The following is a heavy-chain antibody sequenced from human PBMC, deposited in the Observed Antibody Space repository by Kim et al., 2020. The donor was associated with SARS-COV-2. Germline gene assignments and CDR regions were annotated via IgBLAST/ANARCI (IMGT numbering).Heavy chain of an antibody. V-gene: IGHV4-39*01. CDR1: GGSISSSSYY. D-gene: IGHD2-2*01. Sequence: SETLSLTCTVSGGSISSSSYYWGWIRQPPGKGLEWIGSIYYSGSTYYNPSLKSRVTISVDTSKNQFSLKLSSVTAADTAVYYCARRVVVPAARIHYYYYGMDVWGQGTTVTVSS. J-gene: IGHJ6*02. CDR2: IYYSGST. CDR3: ARRVVVPAARIHYYYYGMDV.